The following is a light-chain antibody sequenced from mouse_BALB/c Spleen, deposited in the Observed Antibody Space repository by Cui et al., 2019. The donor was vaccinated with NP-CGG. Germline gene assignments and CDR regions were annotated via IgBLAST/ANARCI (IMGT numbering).Light chain of an antibody. CDR3: ALWYSNHWV. Sequence: AVVQQEYALTTSPGETVTLTCRSSTGAVTTSNYANWVQEKPDHLFTGLIGGTNNRTPGVPARFPGSLIGDKAALTITGAQTEDEAIYFCALWYSNHWVFGGGTKLTVL. V-gene: IGLV1*01. CDR1: TGAVTTSNY. J-gene: IGLJ1*01. CDR2: GTN.